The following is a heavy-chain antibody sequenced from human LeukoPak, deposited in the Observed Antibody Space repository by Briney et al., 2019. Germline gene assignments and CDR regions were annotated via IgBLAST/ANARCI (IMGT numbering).Heavy chain of an antibody. CDR3: VRVANGATFDY. D-gene: IGHD5-12*01. V-gene: IGHV3-9*01. J-gene: IGHJ4*02. CDR2: ISWNSGSI. CDR1: GFTFDDYA. Sequence: GRSLRLSCAASGFTFDDYAMHWVRQAPGKGLEWVSGISWNSGSISYADSAKGRFTISRDNAKNSLYLQMNSLRAEDTALYYCVRVANGATFDYWGRGTLVTVSS.